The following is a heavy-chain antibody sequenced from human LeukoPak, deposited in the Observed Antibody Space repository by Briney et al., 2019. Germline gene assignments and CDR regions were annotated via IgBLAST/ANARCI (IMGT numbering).Heavy chain of an antibody. D-gene: IGHD1/OR15-1a*01. Sequence: GSSVTVSCKASGGTFSSYAISWVRQAPGQGLEWMGGIIPIFGTANYAQKFKGRVTITADESTSTAYMELSSLRSEDTAVYYCARGGKRFGNNHGNDYWGQGTLVTVSS. V-gene: IGHV1-69*01. CDR2: IIPIFGTA. CDR3: ARGGKRFGNNHGNDY. J-gene: IGHJ4*02. CDR1: GGTFSSYA.